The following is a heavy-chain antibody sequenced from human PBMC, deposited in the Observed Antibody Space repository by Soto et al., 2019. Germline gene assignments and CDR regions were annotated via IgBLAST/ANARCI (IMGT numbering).Heavy chain of an antibody. CDR2: IYHSGST. J-gene: IGHJ3*02. Sequence: SETLYLTCAVSGGSISSSNWWSWVRQPPGKGLEWIGEIYHSGSTNYNPSLKSRVTISVDKSKNQFSLKLSSVTAADTAVYYCARDRDDSSGYYYVGVYAFDIWGQGTMVTVSS. V-gene: IGHV4-4*02. CDR3: ARDRDDSSGYYYVGVYAFDI. D-gene: IGHD3-22*01. CDR1: GGSISSSNW.